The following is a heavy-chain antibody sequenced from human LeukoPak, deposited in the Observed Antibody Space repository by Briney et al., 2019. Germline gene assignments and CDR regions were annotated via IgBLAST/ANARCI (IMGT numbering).Heavy chain of an antibody. CDR1: GFTFSSYS. CDR2: ISSSRNYI. J-gene: IGHJ6*02. Sequence: GGSLRLSRAASGFTFSSYSMNWVRQAPGKGLEWVSSISSSRNYISYADSLKGRFTISRDNAKNSLYLQMNSLRAEDTAVYYCARAGNSSGWSFSYYGMDVWGQGTTVTVSS. V-gene: IGHV3-21*01. CDR3: ARAGNSSGWSFSYYGMDV. D-gene: IGHD6-19*01.